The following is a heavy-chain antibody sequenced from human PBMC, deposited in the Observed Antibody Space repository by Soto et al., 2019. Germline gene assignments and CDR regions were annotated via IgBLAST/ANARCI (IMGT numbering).Heavy chain of an antibody. J-gene: IGHJ4*02. CDR2: IIPIFTTT. D-gene: IGHD6-6*01. V-gene: IGHV1-69*18. Sequence: QVQLVQSGSEVRRPGSSVKVSCKASGGSFSNSAIAWVRQAPGQGLEWLGMIIPIFTTTNYAQKFKDRLTITADGSTRTAYMELSGVKSEDTAVYFCARPSGLLGQFSALVDYWGQGTLVTVSS. CDR1: GGSFSNSA. CDR3: ARPSGLLGQFSALVDY.